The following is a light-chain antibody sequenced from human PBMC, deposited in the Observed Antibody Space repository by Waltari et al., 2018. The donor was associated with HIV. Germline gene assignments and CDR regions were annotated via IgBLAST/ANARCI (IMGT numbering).Light chain of an antibody. CDR2: EVS. CDR3: SSYTSTSTV. CDR1: RSDVGGYNY. J-gene: IGLJ3*02. V-gene: IGLV2-14*01. Sequence: QSALTQPASVSGSPGQSITISCTGTRSDVGGYNYVSWYQQHPGKAPKLMIYEVSYRPSGVSKRFSGSKSGNTASLTISGLQAEDEADYYCSSYTSTSTVFGGGTKLTVL.